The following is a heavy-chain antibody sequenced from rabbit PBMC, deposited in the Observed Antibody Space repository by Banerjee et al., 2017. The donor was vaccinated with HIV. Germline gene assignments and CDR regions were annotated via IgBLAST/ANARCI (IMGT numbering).Heavy chain of an antibody. D-gene: IGHD1-1*01. CDR3: ARDPSVDSSSAFNL. CDR2: IDGVSSGRT. CDR1: GFSFSSSYW. J-gene: IGHJ4*01. V-gene: IGHV1S40*01. Sequence: QSLEESGGDLVKPGASLTLTCTASGFSFSSSYWICWVRQAPGKGLEWIACIDGVSSGRTYYANWAKGRFAISKTSSTTVTLQMTSLTAADTATYFCARDPSVDSSSAFNLWGPGTLVTVS.